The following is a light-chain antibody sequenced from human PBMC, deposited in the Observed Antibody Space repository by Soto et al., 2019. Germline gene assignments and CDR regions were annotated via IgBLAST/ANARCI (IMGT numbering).Light chain of an antibody. CDR2: EVS. CDR1: SSYVGSYNL. V-gene: IGLV2-23*02. Sequence: QSVLTQPASVSGSPGQSITISCTGTSSYVGSYNLVSWYQQHPGKAPKLMIYEVSKRPSGLSNRFSASKSGNTASLTISGLQAEDEADYYCCSYARSSTYVFGTGIKVTVL. CDR3: CSYARSSTYV. J-gene: IGLJ1*01.